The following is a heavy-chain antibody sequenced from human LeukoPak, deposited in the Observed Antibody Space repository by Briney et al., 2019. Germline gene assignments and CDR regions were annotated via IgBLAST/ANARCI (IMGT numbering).Heavy chain of an antibody. CDR3: ARGGDCSSTSCYVDY. V-gene: IGHV3-23*01. D-gene: IGHD2-2*01. J-gene: IGHJ4*02. Sequence: GGSLRLSCAASGLTFSSYAMSWVRQAPGKGLEWVSAISGSGGSTYYADSVKGRFTISRDNSKNTLYLQMNSLRAEDTAVYYCARGGDCSSTSCYVDYWGQGTLVTVSS. CDR1: GLTFSSYA. CDR2: ISGSGGST.